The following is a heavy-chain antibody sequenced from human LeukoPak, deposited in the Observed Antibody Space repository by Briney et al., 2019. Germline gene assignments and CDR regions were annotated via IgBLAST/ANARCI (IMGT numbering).Heavy chain of an antibody. CDR2: IIPILGIA. CDR3: ARGEVVPAAMGSWFDP. CDR1: GGTFSSYA. V-gene: IGHV1-69*04. J-gene: IGHJ5*02. Sequence: SVKVSCKASGGTFSSYAISWVRQAPGQGLEWMGRIIPILGIANYAQKFQGRVTITADESTSTAYMELSSLRSEDTAVYYCARGEVVPAAMGSWFDPWGQGTLVTVSS. D-gene: IGHD2-2*01.